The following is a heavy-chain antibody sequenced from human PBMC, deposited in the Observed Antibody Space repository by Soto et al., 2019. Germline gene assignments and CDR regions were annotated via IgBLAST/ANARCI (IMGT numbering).Heavy chain of an antibody. CDR1: GGSISSYY. J-gene: IGHJ4*02. CDR2: IYYSGST. CDR3: ARWYSSGYYLGSDY. Sequence: PSETLSLTCTVSGGSISSYYWSWIRQPPGKGLEWIGYIYYSGSTNYNPSLKSRVTISVDTSKNQFSLKLSSVTAADTAVYYCARWYSSGYYLGSDYWGQGTLVTVSS. V-gene: IGHV4-59*01. D-gene: IGHD3-22*01.